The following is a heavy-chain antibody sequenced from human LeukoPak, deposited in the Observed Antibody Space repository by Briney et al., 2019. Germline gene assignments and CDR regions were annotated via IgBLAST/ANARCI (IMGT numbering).Heavy chain of an antibody. CDR2: MYYSGIT. Sequence: PLETLSLTCTVSGGSISSSNYYWGWIRQPPGKGLEWIGSMYYSGITHYNPSLKSRVTIAVDTSKNQFSLKLSSVTAADTAVYYCARSIDSSVLYFDYWGQGSLLTVSP. D-gene: IGHD6-25*01. V-gene: IGHV4-39*01. J-gene: IGHJ4*02. CDR3: ARSIDSSVLYFDY. CDR1: GGSISSSNYY.